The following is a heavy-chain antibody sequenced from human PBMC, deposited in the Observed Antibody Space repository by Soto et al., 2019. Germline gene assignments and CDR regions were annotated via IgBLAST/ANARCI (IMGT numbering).Heavy chain of an antibody. V-gene: IGHV3-23*01. CDR2: ISGGGDTS. J-gene: IGHJ4*02. Sequence: GGSLRLSCAVSGCTLSNYAIIWVRQAPGKGLEWVSIISGGGDTSYYADSVKGRFTISRDNSRNTLYLQMNSLRAGDSAKYYCAKEGTSGLYYFDYWGPGTLVTVSS. CDR1: GCTLSNYA. D-gene: IGHD6-19*01. CDR3: AKEGTSGLYYFDY.